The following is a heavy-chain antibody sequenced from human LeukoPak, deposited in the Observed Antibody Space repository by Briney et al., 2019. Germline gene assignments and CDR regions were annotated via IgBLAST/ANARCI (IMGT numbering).Heavy chain of an antibody. Sequence: SETLSLTCTVSGGSSSSYYWSWIRQPPGKGLEWIGYIYYSGSTNYNPSLKSRVTISVDTSKNQFSLKLSSVTAADTAVYYCARALRRNIGSGWYRLDYWGQGTLVTVSS. CDR1: GGSSSSYY. CDR2: IYYSGST. CDR3: ARALRRNIGSGWYRLDY. J-gene: IGHJ4*02. D-gene: IGHD6-19*01. V-gene: IGHV4-59*01.